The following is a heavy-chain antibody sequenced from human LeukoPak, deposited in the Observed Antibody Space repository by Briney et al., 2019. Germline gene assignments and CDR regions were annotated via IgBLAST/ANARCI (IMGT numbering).Heavy chain of an antibody. D-gene: IGHD3-22*01. V-gene: IGHV1-2*06. CDR3: ARPYYESSGLYVDAFDI. J-gene: IGHJ3*02. Sequence: ASVKVSCKASGYTLTAYYLHWVRQAPGQGPEWMGRINPNSGGTTYAQKFQGRVTMTRDTSIGTAYMELSSLRSDDTAVYYCARPYYESSGLYVDAFDIWGQGTMVTVSS. CDR1: GYTLTAYY. CDR2: INPNSGGT.